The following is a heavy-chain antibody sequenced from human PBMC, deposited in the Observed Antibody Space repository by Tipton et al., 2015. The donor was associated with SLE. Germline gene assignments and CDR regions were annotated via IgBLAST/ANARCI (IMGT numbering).Heavy chain of an antibody. Sequence: SLTCTVSGDSISNSYFWGWIRQSPGKGLEWIGNIYHSGTTYYNPSLESRVTISVDTSQNQVSLKLTSVTAADTAVYYCARPLIGGSSGFFDSWGQGTLVTVSS. D-gene: IGHD2-15*01. CDR1: GDSISNSYF. CDR3: ARPLIGGSSGFFDS. V-gene: IGHV4-38-2*02. CDR2: IYHSGTT. J-gene: IGHJ4*02.